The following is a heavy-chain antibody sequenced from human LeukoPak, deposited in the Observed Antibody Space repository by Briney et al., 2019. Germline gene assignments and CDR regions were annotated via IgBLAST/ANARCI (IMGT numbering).Heavy chain of an antibody. CDR1: EFTFSSYE. CDR2: ISSSSDTI. CDR3: ARGVAVPWPDAFDI. Sequence: GGSLRLSCAASEFTFSSYEMNWVRQAPGKGLEWISYISSSSDTIDYADSVKGRFTISRANAKHSLYLQMNSLRAEDTAIYYCARGVAVPWPDAFDIWGQGTMVPVSS. V-gene: IGHV3-48*03. J-gene: IGHJ3*02. D-gene: IGHD6-19*01.